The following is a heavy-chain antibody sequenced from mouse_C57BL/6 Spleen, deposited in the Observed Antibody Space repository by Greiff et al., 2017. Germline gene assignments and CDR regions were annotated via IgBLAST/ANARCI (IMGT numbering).Heavy chain of an antibody. CDR1: GYTFTSYW. D-gene: IGHD6-1*01. V-gene: IGHV1-64*01. J-gene: IGHJ2*01. CDR3: AREGICHDHGDY. CDR2: IHPNSGST. Sequence: QVQLKQPGAELVKPGASVKFSCKASGYTFTSYWMHWVKQRPGQGLEWIGMIHPNSGSTNYNEKFKSKATLTVDKSSSTAYMQLSSLTSEDSAVYYCAREGICHDHGDYWGQGTTLTVSS.